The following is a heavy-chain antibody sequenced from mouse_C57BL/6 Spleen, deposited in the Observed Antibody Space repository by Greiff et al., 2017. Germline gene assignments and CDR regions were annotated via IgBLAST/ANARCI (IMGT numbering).Heavy chain of an antibody. D-gene: IGHD1-1*01. CDR2: IDPANGNT. CDR3: ARGPTTVVAKDYFDY. V-gene: IGHV14-3*01. Sequence: VQLQQSVAELVRPGASVKLSCTASGFNIKNTYMHWVKQRPEQGLEWIGRIDPANGNTKYAPKFQGKATITADTSSNTAYLQLSSLTSEDTAIYYGARGPTTVVAKDYFDYWGQGTTLTVSS. J-gene: IGHJ2*01. CDR1: GFNIKNTY.